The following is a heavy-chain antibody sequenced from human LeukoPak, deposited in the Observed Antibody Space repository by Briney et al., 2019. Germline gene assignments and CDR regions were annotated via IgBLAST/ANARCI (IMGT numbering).Heavy chain of an antibody. CDR3: AKPSNYDFWSGYYPDAFDI. CDR2: ISSSGSTI. V-gene: IGHV3-11*01. Sequence: GGSLRLSCAASGFTFSDYYMSWIRQAPGKGLEWVSYISSSGSTIYYADSVKGRFTISRDNSKNTLYLQMNSLRAEDTAVYYCAKPSNYDFWSGYYPDAFDIWGQGTMVTVSS. CDR1: GFTFSDYY. D-gene: IGHD3-3*01. J-gene: IGHJ3*02.